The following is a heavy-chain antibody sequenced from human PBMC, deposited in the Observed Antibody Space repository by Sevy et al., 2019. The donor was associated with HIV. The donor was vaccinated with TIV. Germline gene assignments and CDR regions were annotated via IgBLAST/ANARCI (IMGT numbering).Heavy chain of an antibody. Sequence: GGSLRLSCAASGFTFSSYAMHWVRQAPGKGLEWVAVISYDGSNKYYADSVKGRFTISRDNSKKTLYLQMNSLRAEDTAVYYCARDRVTVTTYRYYYYGMDVWGQGTTVTVSS. CDR3: ARDRVTVTTYRYYYYGMDV. CDR1: GFTFSSYA. J-gene: IGHJ6*02. D-gene: IGHD4-17*01. V-gene: IGHV3-30-3*01. CDR2: ISYDGSNK.